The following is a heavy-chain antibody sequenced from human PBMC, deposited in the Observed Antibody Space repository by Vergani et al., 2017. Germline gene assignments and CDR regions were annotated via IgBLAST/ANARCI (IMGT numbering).Heavy chain of an antibody. J-gene: IGHJ5*02. CDR2: INHSGST. Sequence: QVQLQQWGAGLLKPSETLSLTCAVYGGSFSGYYWSWIRQPPGKGLEWIGEINHSGSTNYNPSLKSRVTISVDTSKNQFSLKLSSVTAADTAVYYCARSLNYYGLGRGWFDPWGQGTLVTVSS. D-gene: IGHD3-10*01. V-gene: IGHV4-34*01. CDR1: GGSFSGYY. CDR3: ARSLNYYGLGRGWFDP.